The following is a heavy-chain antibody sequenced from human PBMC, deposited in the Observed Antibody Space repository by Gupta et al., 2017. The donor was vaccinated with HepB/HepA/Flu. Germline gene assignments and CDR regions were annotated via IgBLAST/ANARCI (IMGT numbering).Heavy chain of an antibody. V-gene: IGHV3-23*01. D-gene: IGHD4-17*01. CDR3: AKSDHAYGEKIVQ. CDR2: IGGAGDTT. J-gene: IGHJ4*02. Sequence: EVQLLLSGGDLVQSGGSRGVACTWCGFGFRLCSIDTVRQARGKGLERVSYIGGAGDTTYYADSVRGRFTVSRDNSQRELYLQMNSLIVDDTATYFCAKSDHAYGEKIVQWGQGTLVSASS. CDR1: GFGFRLCS.